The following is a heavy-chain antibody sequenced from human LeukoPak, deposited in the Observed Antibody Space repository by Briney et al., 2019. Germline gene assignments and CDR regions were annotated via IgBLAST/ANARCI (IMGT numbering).Heavy chain of an antibody. CDR3: ARLTLRYNSDWSPLPYYFDP. V-gene: IGHV4-39*01. CDR2: IYLGGKT. D-gene: IGHD6-19*01. J-gene: IGHJ4*02. CDR1: AGSSVNSNTYY. Sequence: SETLSLTCTVSAGSSVNSNTYYWAWIRQPPGKGLEWIGNIYLGGKTYYGPSLKSRVTVSMDTPKNQFSLRLNSVTATDTAVYYCARLTLRYNSDWSPLPYYFDPWGQGTLVSVSS.